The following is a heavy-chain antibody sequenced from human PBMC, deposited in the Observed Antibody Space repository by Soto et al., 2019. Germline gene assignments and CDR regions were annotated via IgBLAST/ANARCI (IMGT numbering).Heavy chain of an antibody. CDR2: INPTNGGT. J-gene: IGHJ4*02. D-gene: IGHD1-1*01. CDR1: GYTFTTLF. V-gene: IGHV1-3*01. CDR3: ARGPSTGCFDS. Sequence: QVQLVQSGAEVKKPGASVKVSCKTSGYTFTTLFLHWMRQAPGQRLEWMGWINPTNGGTLRSQKFLGRVTITRDTSATTAYMDLTSLTSEDTAVYYCARGPSTGCFDSWGQGTLITVSS.